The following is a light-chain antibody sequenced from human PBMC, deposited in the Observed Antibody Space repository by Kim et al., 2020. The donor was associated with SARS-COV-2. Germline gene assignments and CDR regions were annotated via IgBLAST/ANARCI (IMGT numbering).Light chain of an antibody. J-gene: IGKJ1*01. CDR1: QSVVLW. V-gene: IGKV1-5*03. CDR2: KSS. Sequence: AAVGDTFTISSRASQSVVLWLAWYQQKPGQVPNLLMDKSSVLHPGVPSRFVGGGSGTHFTLTITSLQPSDFAVYYCQQYGTHSTFGPGTKVDIK. CDR3: QQYGTHST.